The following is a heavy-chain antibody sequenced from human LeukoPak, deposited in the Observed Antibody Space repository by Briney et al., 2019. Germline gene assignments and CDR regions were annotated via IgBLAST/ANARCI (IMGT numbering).Heavy chain of an antibody. J-gene: IGHJ4*02. CDR2: MKEDGSEI. CDR1: GFDYCFYT. D-gene: IGHD5-18*01. V-gene: IGHV3-7*05. CDR3: ARGGARYGRFEN. Sequence: GGSLRLSRAASGFDYCFYTVMELRQAPGKGLEWVAKMKEDGSEIQYVDSVKGRFTISRDNAKNSLYLEMNSLRDEDTAVYYCARGGARYGRFENWGQGTLVTVSS.